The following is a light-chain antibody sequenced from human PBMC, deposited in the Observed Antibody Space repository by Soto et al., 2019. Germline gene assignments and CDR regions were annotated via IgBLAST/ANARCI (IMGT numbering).Light chain of an antibody. Sequence: DIQMTQSASSLSASVGDRVTITCRASQSISSNLNWHQQKPGKAPKVLIFAASSLQSGVPSRFSGSGSGTDFTLTISSLQPEDFATYYCQQSYSIPYTFGQETKLEIK. V-gene: IGKV1-39*01. J-gene: IGKJ2*01. CDR2: AAS. CDR1: QSISSN. CDR3: QQSYSIPYT.